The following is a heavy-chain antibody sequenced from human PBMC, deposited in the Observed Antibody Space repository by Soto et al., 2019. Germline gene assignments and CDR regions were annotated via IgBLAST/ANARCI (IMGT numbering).Heavy chain of an antibody. CDR3: ARDNGYSYGYFDY. CDR1: GGSVSSGSYY. V-gene: IGHV4-61*01. Sequence: SETLSLTCTVSGGSVSSGSYYWTWIRQPPGKGLEWIGCLYNSGSTNYNPALKSRATISVDTSKNQFSLRLSSVTAADTAVYYCARDNGYSYGYFDYWGQGTLVTVPQ. CDR2: LYNSGST. D-gene: IGHD5-18*01. J-gene: IGHJ4*02.